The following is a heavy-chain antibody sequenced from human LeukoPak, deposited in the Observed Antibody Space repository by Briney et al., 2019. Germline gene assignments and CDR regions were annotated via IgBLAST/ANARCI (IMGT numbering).Heavy chain of an antibody. CDR1: TYSISSGYY. D-gene: IGHD5-18*01. V-gene: IGHV4-38-2*02. CDR2: IYHNGNT. J-gene: IGHJ4*02. Sequence: SETLSLTCTVSTYSISSGYYWGWIRQPPGKGLEWIGNIYHNGNTYYNPSLKSRVTISVDTSEKQFSLKLRTATAADTAVYYCARIEAVTRGYNHAYYFDYWGQGTLVTVSS. CDR3: ARIEAVTRGYNHAYYFDY.